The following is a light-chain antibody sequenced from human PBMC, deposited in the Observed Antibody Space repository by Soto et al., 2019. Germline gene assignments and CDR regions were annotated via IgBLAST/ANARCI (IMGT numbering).Light chain of an antibody. CDR1: SSDIGGYIY. Sequence: QSALTQPASVSASPGQSITISCTGTSSDIGGYIYVSWYQQHPGKAPKLMIYDVSKRPSGVPDRFSGSKSGNTASLTISGLQAEDEADYYCCSYAGSYTYVFGTGTKVTVL. J-gene: IGLJ1*01. CDR3: CSYAGSYTYV. CDR2: DVS. V-gene: IGLV2-11*01.